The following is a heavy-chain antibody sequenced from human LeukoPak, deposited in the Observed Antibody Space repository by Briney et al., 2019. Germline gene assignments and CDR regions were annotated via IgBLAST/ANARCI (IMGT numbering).Heavy chain of an antibody. CDR3: ARAHTVDIVAPQVYGMDV. Sequence: TGGSLRLSCAASGFTFSSYSMNWVRQAPGKGLEWVSSISSSSSYIYYADSVKGRFTISRDNAKNSLYLQMNSLRAEDTAVYYCARAHTVDIVAPQVYGMDVWGQGTTVTVSS. J-gene: IGHJ6*02. V-gene: IGHV3-21*01. CDR1: GFTFSSYS. CDR2: ISSSSSYI. D-gene: IGHD5-12*01.